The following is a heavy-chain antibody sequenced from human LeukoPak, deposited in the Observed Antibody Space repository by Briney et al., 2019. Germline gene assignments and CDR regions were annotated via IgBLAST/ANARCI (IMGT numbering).Heavy chain of an antibody. V-gene: IGHV1-69*02. D-gene: IGHD3-22*01. CDR2: ISPILGVN. CDR3: AAVYDGAAGYFDL. J-gene: IGHJ2*01. CDR1: GGTFSTYS. Sequence: SVKASCKASGGTFSTYSITWVRQAPGQGLEWMGRISPILGVNYYALKFQGRLTISADKSMITAYMDLTNVTSEDTAVYYCAAVYDGAAGYFDLWGRGTLITVSS.